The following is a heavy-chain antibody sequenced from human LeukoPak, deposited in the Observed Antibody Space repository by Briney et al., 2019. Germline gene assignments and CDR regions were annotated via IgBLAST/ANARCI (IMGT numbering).Heavy chain of an antibody. J-gene: IGHJ6*02. V-gene: IGHV3-7*05. CDR3: ARARGMDV. CDR2: IKQDGSEK. CDR1: GFTFTTFW. Sequence: GGSLRLSCAASGFTFTTFWMTWVRQAPGKGLEWVANIKQDGSEKYYVDSVKGRFTISRGNAKNSLYLQMNSLRAEDTAVYHCARARGMDVWGQGTTVTVSS.